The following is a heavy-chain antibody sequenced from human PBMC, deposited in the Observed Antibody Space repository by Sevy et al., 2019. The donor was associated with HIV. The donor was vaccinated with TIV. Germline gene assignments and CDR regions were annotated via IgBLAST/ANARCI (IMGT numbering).Heavy chain of an antibody. Sequence: ASVKVSCKASGYTFSNDDINWVRQATGQGLEWMGWMNPKSGNTGYAQTFQGRVTMTRNTSINTAYMELSSLRSDDTAVYYCTREAPGNCFDPWGQGTLVTVSS. J-gene: IGHJ5*02. CDR2: MNPKSGNT. CDR3: TREAPGNCFDP. CDR1: GYTFSNDD. D-gene: IGHD3-10*01. V-gene: IGHV1-8*01.